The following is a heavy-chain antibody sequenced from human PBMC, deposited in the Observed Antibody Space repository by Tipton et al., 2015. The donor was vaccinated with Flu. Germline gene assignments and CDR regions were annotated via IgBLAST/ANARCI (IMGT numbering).Heavy chain of an antibody. V-gene: IGHV1-18*04. CDR1: GYTFTSYA. Sequence: QMQLVQSGGEVKKPGASVKVSCKASGYTFTSYAITWVRQAPGQGLEWMGWINTYNGNTNYPQKFQGRVTMTTDTSTSTAYMELRSLRSDDTAVYYCARFGYCSGGSCYGRDSWGQGTLVTVSS. D-gene: IGHD2-15*01. J-gene: IGHJ5*01. CDR3: ARFGYCSGGSCYGRDS. CDR2: INTYNGNT.